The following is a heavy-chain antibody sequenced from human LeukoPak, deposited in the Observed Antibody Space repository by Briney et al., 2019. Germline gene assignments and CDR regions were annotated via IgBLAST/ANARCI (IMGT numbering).Heavy chain of an antibody. J-gene: IGHJ4*02. V-gene: IGHV3-33*01. Sequence: PGGSLRLSCAASGFTFSSYGMHWVRQAPGKGLEWVALIWYGGSSKHYADSVRGRFTISRDNSKNTLYRQMNSLRAEDTAVYYCARDFELSHWGQGTLVTVSS. D-gene: IGHD3-16*02. CDR1: GFTFSSYG. CDR3: ARDFELSH. CDR2: IWYGGSSK.